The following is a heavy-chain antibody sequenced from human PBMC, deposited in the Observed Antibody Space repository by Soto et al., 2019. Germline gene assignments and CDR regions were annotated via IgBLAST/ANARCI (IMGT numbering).Heavy chain of an antibody. V-gene: IGHV3-53*01. CDR2: IYSDGST. D-gene: IGHD2-21*02. CDR1: GFTVSSKY. CDR3: VSAAVTAPYY. Sequence: EVQLVESGGGLIQPGGSLRLSCAASGFTVSSKYMTWVRQAAGKGLEWVSVIYSDGSTYYADSVKGRFTISRDNSKNTLYLQMNSLRVEDTALYYCVSAAVTAPYYSGQGTLVTVSS. J-gene: IGHJ4*02.